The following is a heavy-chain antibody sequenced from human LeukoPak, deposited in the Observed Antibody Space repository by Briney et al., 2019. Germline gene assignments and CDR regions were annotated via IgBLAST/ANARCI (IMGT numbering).Heavy chain of an antibody. CDR2: ISAYNGNT. CDR1: GYTFTSYG. J-gene: IGHJ5*02. Sequence: ASVKGSCKASGYTFTSYGISWVRQAPGQGLEWMGWISAYNGNTNYAQKLQGRVTMTTDTSTSTAYMELRSLRSDDTAVYYCARSYREDDFWSGSTHIGFDPWGQGTLVTVSS. CDR3: ARSYREDDFWSGSTHIGFDP. D-gene: IGHD3-3*01. V-gene: IGHV1-18*01.